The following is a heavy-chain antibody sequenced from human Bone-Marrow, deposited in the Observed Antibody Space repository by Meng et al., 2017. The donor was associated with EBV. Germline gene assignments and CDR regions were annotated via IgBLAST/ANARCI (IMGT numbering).Heavy chain of an antibody. D-gene: IGHD6-6*01. Sequence: QGQLVQSGAGVKKPGASVKVSCMAPGYTFTSYGISWVRQAPGQGLEWMGWISAYKGNTNYAQKLQGRVTMTPDTSTSTAYMEPRSLRSDDTAVYYCARAIGSSRPNDYWGQGTLVTVSS. V-gene: IGHV1-18*01. J-gene: IGHJ4*02. CDR3: ARAIGSSRPNDY. CDR2: ISAYKGNT. CDR1: GYTFTSYG.